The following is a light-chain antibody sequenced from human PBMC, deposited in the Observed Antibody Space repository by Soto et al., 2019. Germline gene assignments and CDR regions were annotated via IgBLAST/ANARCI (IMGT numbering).Light chain of an antibody. V-gene: IGLV2-14*01. J-gene: IGLJ2*01. CDR2: NVR. CDR1: SSDVGGYDY. Sequence: QSALTQPASVSGSPGQSITISCTGTSSDVGGYDYVSWYQQHPGKAPKLMIYNVRDRPSGVSNRFSGSKAGNTASLTISGLQAEDEAAYYCSLYTSSSTVVFGGGTKVTVL. CDR3: SLYTSSSTVV.